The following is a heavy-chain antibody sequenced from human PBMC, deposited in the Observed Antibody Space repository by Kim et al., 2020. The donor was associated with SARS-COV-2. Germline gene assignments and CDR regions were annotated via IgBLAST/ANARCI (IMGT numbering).Heavy chain of an antibody. CDR1: GFTFSRYW. CDR3: ARDFDI. J-gene: IGHJ3*02. V-gene: IGHV3-7*01. CDR2: IKEDGSAK. Sequence: GGSLRLSCAASGFTFSRYWMSWVRQAPGKGLEWVANIKEDGSAKYYVDSVKGRFAISRDNARNSLYLQVNRLRAEDTAIYYCARDFDIWGQGTVVTASS.